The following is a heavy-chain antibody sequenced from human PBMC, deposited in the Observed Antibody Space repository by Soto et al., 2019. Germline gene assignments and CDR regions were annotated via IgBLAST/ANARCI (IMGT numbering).Heavy chain of an antibody. CDR2: LKSQSDGGAT. CDR1: GFLFSNAW. J-gene: IGHJ4*02. D-gene: IGHD3-16*01. Sequence: GSLRLSCAASGFLFSNAWMSWVRQGPGKGLEWVARLKSQSDGGATEYAAAVKGRFTISRDDSNNAVYLQMDSLTSDDTAVYYCLTCPIKLWPYDYWGQGTPVTVSS. V-gene: IGHV3-15*01. CDR3: LTCPIKLWPYDY.